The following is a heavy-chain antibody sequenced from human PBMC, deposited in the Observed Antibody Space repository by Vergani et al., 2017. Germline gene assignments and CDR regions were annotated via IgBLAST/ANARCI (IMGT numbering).Heavy chain of an antibody. Sequence: EVQLVESGGGLVQPGGSLRLSCAASGFTFSSYWMSWVCQAPGKGLEWVANIKQDGSEKYYVDSVKGRFTISRDNAKNSLYLQMNSLRAEDTAVYYCARLIRSGRSSSSPEDEEGVIDWGQGTLVTVSS. CDR1: GFTFSSYW. J-gene: IGHJ4*02. V-gene: IGHV3-7*03. CDR2: IKQDGSEK. D-gene: IGHD6-6*01. CDR3: ARLIRSGRSSSSPEDEEGVID.